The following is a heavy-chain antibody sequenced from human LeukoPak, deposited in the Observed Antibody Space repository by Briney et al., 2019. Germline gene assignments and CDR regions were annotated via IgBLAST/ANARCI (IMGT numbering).Heavy chain of an antibody. CDR3: ARTVRPGYCSTTSCYFVDY. J-gene: IGHJ4*02. CDR1: GGSISSYY. V-gene: IGHV4-4*07. D-gene: IGHD2-2*01. CDR2: IHTSGST. Sequence: SETLSLACTVSGGSISSYYWSWIRQPAGKGLEWIGRIHTSGSTSYNPSLKSRVTISVDTSKNQFSLKLSSVTAADTAVYYCARTVRPGYCSTTSCYFVDYWGQGTLVTVSS.